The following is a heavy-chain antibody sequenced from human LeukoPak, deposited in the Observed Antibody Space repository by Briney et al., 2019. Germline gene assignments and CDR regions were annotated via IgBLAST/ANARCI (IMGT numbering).Heavy chain of an antibody. J-gene: IGHJ3*02. CDR2: IIPIFGTA. CDR1: GGTFSSYA. CDR3: ARPRYCSSTSCIWAFDI. D-gene: IGHD2-2*01. Sequence: SVKVSCKASGGTFSSYAISWVRQAPGQGLEWMGGIIPIFGTANYAQKFQGRVTITADESTSTAYMELSSLRSEDMAVYYCARPRYCSSTSCIWAFDIWGQGTMVTVSS. V-gene: IGHV1-69*13.